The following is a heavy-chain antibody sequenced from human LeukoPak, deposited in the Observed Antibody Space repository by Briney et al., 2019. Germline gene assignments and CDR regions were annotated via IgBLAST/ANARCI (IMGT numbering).Heavy chain of an antibody. Sequence: PGGSLRLSCAASGFTVSSNYMSWVRQAPGKGLQWVSVIYRDGSTYYADSVKGRFTISRDNSKNTLNLQMNRMRAEDTAVDYCARYKTQAHHYNYYYYMDDWGKGTTVTVAS. CDR1: GFTVSSNY. V-gene: IGHV3-53*01. J-gene: IGHJ6*03. D-gene: IGHD1-14*01. CDR3: ARYKTQAHHYNYYYYMDD. CDR2: IYRDGST.